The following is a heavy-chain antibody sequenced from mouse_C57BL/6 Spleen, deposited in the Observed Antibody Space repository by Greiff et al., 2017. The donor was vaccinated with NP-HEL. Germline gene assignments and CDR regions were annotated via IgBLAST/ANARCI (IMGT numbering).Heavy chain of an antibody. Sequence: QVQLQQPGAELVKPGASVKMSCKASGYTFTSYWITWVKQRPGQGLEWIGDIYPGSGSTNYNEKFKSKATLTVDTSSSTAYMQLSSLTSEDSAVYDSASHYGGSRYAMDDWGQGTSVTVSS. J-gene: IGHJ4*01. D-gene: IGHD1-1*01. CDR2: IYPGSGST. CDR1: GYTFTSYW. CDR3: ASHYGGSRYAMDD. V-gene: IGHV1-55*01.